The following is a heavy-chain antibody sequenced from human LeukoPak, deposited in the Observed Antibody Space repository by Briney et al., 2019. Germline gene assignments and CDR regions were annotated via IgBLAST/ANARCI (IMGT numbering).Heavy chain of an antibody. D-gene: IGHD4-17*01. CDR1: GFTFSSYA. J-gene: IGHJ4*02. CDR3: ATTERVFTVTPIAY. CDR2: ICGSSGTT. V-gene: IGHV3-23*01. Sequence: GGSLRLSCAASGFTFSSYAMTWVRQAPGKGLEWVSTICGSSGTTFYAASVKGRFTISRDNSKNTLYLQMTSLRADATAVYYCATTERVFTVTPIAYWGQGTLVTASS.